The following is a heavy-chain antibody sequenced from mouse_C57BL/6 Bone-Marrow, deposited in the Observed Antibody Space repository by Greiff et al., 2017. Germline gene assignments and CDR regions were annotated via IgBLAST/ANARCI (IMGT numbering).Heavy chain of an antibody. CDR1: GYTFTSYG. J-gene: IGHJ3*01. Sequence: VKLQESGAELARPGASVKLSCKASGYTFTSYGISWVKQRTGQGLEWIGEIYPRSGNTYYNEKFKGKVTLTADKSSSTAYMELRSMTSEDSAVYFCARVGYYWFAYWGQGTVVTVSA. V-gene: IGHV1-81*01. CDR2: IYPRSGNT. CDR3: ARVGYYWFAY. D-gene: IGHD2-3*01.